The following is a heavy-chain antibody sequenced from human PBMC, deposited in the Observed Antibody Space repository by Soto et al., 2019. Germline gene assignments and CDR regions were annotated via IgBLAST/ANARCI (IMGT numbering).Heavy chain of an antibody. J-gene: IGHJ3*02. V-gene: IGHV1-69*02. D-gene: IGHD3-9*01. Sequence: GASVKVSCKASGGTFSSYTISWVRQAPGQGLEWMGRIIPILGIANYAQKFQGRVTITADKSTSTAYMELSSLRSEDTAVYYCATDDYDILTGYRSYAFDIWGQGTMVTVSS. CDR1: GGTFSSYT. CDR3: ATDDYDILTGYRSYAFDI. CDR2: IIPILGIA.